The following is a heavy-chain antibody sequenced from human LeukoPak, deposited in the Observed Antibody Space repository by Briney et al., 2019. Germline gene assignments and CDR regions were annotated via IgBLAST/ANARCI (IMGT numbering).Heavy chain of an antibody. D-gene: IGHD4-11*01. Sequence: GGSLRLSCAASGFTFSSYAMHWVRQAPGKGLEWVAVISYDGSNKYYADSVKGRFTISRDNSKNRLYLQMNSLRAEDTAVYYCARDRYSNPECPFLHWGQGTLVTVSS. CDR2: ISYDGSNK. V-gene: IGHV3-30*04. CDR3: ARDRYSNPECPFLH. CDR1: GFTFSSYA. J-gene: IGHJ4*02.